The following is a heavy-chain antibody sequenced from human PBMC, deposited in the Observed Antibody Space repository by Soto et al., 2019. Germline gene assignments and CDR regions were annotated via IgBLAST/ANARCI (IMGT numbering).Heavy chain of an antibody. D-gene: IGHD1-1*01. CDR1: GYTFSGHY. J-gene: IGHJ3*02. CDR3: AREAPDQLRAFDI. Sequence: QVRLVQSGAEVRKPGASVKVSCKASGYTFSGHYLHWVRQAPGQGLEWMGWISPDTGGADYAQNFQGRVTMTRDTSLSTGYMELSRLKSDDTAVYYCAREAPDQLRAFDIWGQGTMVTVSS. V-gene: IGHV1-2*02. CDR2: ISPDTGGA.